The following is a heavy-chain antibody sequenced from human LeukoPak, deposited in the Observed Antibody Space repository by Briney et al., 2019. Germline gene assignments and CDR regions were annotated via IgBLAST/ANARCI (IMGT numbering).Heavy chain of an antibody. CDR2: ISSHKGNT. J-gene: IGHJ6*04. CDR1: GYSFSYHG. Sequence: ASVKVSCKGTGYSFSYHGITWVRQAPGQGLEWIGWISSHKGNTNYQQRLQGRLIMTTDASTSTAYMELRDLRSDDTAIYYCARDQKQGDNYSFYVMDFRGEGTTVIVSS. V-gene: IGHV1-18*01. CDR3: ARDQKQGDNYSFYVMDF. D-gene: IGHD1-1*01.